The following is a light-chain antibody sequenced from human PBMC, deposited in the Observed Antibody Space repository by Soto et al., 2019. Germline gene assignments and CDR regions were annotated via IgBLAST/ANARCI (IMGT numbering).Light chain of an antibody. V-gene: IGLV2-23*02. CDR3: SSYTGSDVA. CDR1: SSDIGSYNL. CDR2: DVS. Sequence: QSVLTQPASVSGSPGQSITISCTETSSDIGSYNLVSWYQQHPGKAPILMIYDVSKRPSGVSNRFSGSKSGNTASLTISGLQAEDEADYYCSSYTGSDVAFGGGTKLTVL. J-gene: IGLJ2*01.